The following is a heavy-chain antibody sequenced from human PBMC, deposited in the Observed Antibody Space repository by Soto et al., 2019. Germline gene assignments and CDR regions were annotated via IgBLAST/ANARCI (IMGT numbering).Heavy chain of an antibody. V-gene: IGHV4-31*03. Sequence: QVQLQEAGPGLVKPSQTLSLTCTVSGASIRGVDYFWTWIRQRPGNGLEWLGNIYASGSAYTKPSLNRRVGLSVDKSQNQFAVSLTSVTAADSAVYYCAMEGKDNSTHGGWNAFDLWGQGTEVSVFS. D-gene: IGHD1-1*01. CDR1: GASIRGVDYF. CDR3: AMEGKDNSTHGGWNAFDL. J-gene: IGHJ3*01. CDR2: IYASGSA.